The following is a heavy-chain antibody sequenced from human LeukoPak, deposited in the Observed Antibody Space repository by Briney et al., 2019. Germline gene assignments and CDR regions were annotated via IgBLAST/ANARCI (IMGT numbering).Heavy chain of an antibody. CDR3: AREYCSSTSCYFVEYYMDV. CDR1: GGTFSSYA. D-gene: IGHD2-2*01. CDR2: IIPIFGTA. V-gene: IGHV1-69*05. J-gene: IGHJ6*03. Sequence: EASVKVSCKASGGTFSSYAIGWVRQAPGQGLEWMGRIIPIFGTANYAQKFQGRVTITTDESTSTAYMELSSLRSEDTAVYYCAREYCSSTSCYFVEYYMDVWGKGTTVTVSS.